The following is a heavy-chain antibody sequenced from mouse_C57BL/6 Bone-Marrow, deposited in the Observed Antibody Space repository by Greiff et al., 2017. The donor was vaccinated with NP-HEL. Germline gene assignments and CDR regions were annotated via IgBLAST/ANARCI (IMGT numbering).Heavy chain of an antibody. Sequence: QVQLQQPGAELVMPGASVKLSCKASGYTFTSYWMHWVKQRPGQGLEWIGEIDPSDSYTNYNQKFKGKSTLTVDKSSSTAYMQLSSLTSEDSAVYYCARSGLLRGFAYWGQGTLVTVSA. CDR3: ARSGLLRGFAY. V-gene: IGHV1-69*01. CDR2: IDPSDSYT. CDR1: GYTFTSYW. J-gene: IGHJ3*01. D-gene: IGHD2-3*01.